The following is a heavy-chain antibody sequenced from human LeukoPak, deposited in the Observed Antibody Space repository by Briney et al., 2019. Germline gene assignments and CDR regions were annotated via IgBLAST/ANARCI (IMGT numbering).Heavy chain of an antibody. CDR3: ARDLDGYTSPYDY. D-gene: IGHD5-24*01. Sequence: GGSVRLSCAASGFTFSSYEMNWVRQAPGKGLEWVSYISSSGSAIYYADSVKGRFTISRDNAKNSLYLQMNSLRAEDTAVYYCARDLDGYTSPYDYWGQGTLVTVSS. CDR1: GFTFSSYE. V-gene: IGHV3-48*03. J-gene: IGHJ4*02. CDR2: ISSSGSAI.